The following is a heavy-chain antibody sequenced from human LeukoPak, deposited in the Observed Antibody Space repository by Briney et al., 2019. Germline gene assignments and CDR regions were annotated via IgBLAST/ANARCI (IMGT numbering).Heavy chain of an antibody. V-gene: IGHV3-23*01. Sequence: GGTLRLSCAASGFTFSRYGMSWVRQAPGKGLEWVSAISGSGGSTYYADSVKGRFTISRDNSKNTLYLQMNSLRAEDTAVYYCAKDRGLWFGYYFDYWGQGTLVTVSS. CDR1: GFTFSRYG. CDR2: ISGSGGST. CDR3: AKDRGLWFGYYFDY. J-gene: IGHJ4*02. D-gene: IGHD3-10*01.